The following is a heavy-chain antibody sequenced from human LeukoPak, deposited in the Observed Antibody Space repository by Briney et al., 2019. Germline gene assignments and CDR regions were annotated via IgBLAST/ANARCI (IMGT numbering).Heavy chain of an antibody. V-gene: IGHV3-7*03. CDR2: IKPGGSKK. J-gene: IGHJ3*02. CDR1: GFTFSSYG. Sequence: GGSLRLSCAASGFTFSSYGMHWVRQAPGKGLEWVANIKPGGSKKYYVDSVKGRFTISRDNSKNTLYLQMNSLRAEDTAVYYCAKGTGYCDSSGYDPFDIWGQGTMVTVPS. CDR3: AKGTGYCDSSGYDPFDI. D-gene: IGHD3-22*01.